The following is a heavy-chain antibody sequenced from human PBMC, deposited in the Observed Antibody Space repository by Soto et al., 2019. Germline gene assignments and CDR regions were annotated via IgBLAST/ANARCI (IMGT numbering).Heavy chain of an antibody. D-gene: IGHD3-22*01. V-gene: IGHV4-30-4*01. Sequence: TLSLTCTVSGGSISSGDYYWSWIRQPPGKGLEWIGYIYYSGSTYYNPSLKSRVTISVDTSKNQFSLKLSSVTAADTAVYYCARDRAGYYDSSGYPNYGMDVWGQGTTVTVSS. CDR1: GGSISSGDYY. CDR2: IYYSGST. CDR3: ARDRAGYYDSSGYPNYGMDV. J-gene: IGHJ6*02.